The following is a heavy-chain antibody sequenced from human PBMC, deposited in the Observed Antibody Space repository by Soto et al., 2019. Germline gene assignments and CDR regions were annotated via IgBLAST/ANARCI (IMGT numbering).Heavy chain of an antibody. CDR1: GFTFTSYA. D-gene: IGHD4-4*01. V-gene: IGHV3-23*01. CDR2: VSSGGGGST. CDR3: ATYQRGPQYYFDY. J-gene: IGHJ4*02. Sequence: GESLKISCAASGFTFTSYAMCWVRQAPGKGLEWVSTVSSGGGGSTYYADSVKGRFTISRDNSKNTLYLQMSSLRAEDTAVYYCATYQRGPQYYFDYWGQGTLVTVSS.